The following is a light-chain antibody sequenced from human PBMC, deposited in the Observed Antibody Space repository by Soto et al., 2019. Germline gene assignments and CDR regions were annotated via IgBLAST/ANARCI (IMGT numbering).Light chain of an antibody. CDR3: MQALQTPT. V-gene: IGKV2-28*01. CDR1: QSLLHSDGYKY. J-gene: IGKJ5*01. Sequence: DIVMTQSPRSLPVTPGEPASISCRSSQSLLHSDGYKYLDWYLQKPGQSPQLLIYLGSNRASGVPDRFSGSGSATDFTLTISRVEAEDVGVYYCMQALQTPTVGQGTRL. CDR2: LGS.